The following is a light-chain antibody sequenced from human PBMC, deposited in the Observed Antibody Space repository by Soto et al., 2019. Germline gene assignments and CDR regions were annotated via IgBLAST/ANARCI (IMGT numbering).Light chain of an antibody. CDR1: SSDVGDYNY. CDR2: EVS. J-gene: IGLJ1*01. Sequence: QSALTQPASMFGSPGQSITISCTGISSDVGDYNYVSWYQQHPGKAPKLMIYEVSNRPSGVSTRFSGSKSGNTASLTISGLQAEDEADYYCSSYTGSSILYVFGIGTKLTVL. V-gene: IGLV2-14*01. CDR3: SSYTGSSILYV.